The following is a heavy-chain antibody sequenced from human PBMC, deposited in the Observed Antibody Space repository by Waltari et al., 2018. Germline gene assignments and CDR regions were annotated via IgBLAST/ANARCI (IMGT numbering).Heavy chain of an antibody. J-gene: IGHJ3*02. CDR3: ARRINMVQGGDAFDI. V-gene: IGHV4-38-2*01. CDR1: GYSISSGYY. CDR2: IYHSGST. D-gene: IGHD3-10*01. Sequence: QVQLQESGPGLVKPSETLSLTCAVSGYSISSGYYWGWIPQPPGKGLEWIGSIYHSGSTYYNPSLKSRVTISVDTSKNQFSLKLSSVTAADTAVYYCARRINMVQGGDAFDIWGQGTMVTVSS.